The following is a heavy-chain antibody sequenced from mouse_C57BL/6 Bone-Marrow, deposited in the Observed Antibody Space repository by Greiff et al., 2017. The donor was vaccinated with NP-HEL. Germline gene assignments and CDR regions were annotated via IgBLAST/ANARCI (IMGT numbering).Heavy chain of an antibody. CDR3: ARGDGNWGFAY. Sequence: QVQLQQSEAELARPGASVKLSCKASGYTFTSYGISWVKQRTGQGLAWIGEIYPRSGNTYYNEKFKGKATLTADKSSSTAYMELRSLTSEDSAVYFCARGDGNWGFAYWGQGTLVTVSA. V-gene: IGHV1-81*01. CDR1: GYTFTSYG. J-gene: IGHJ3*01. D-gene: IGHD2-1*01. CDR2: IYPRSGNT.